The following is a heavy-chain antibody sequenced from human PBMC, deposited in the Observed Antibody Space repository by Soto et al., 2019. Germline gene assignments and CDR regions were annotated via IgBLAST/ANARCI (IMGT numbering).Heavy chain of an antibody. CDR1: GGSISSGTYH. J-gene: IGHJ4*02. Sequence: PSETLSLTCTVSGGSISSGTYHWSWILQHPGKGLEWIGYIYYSGSTYYNPSLKSRVTISVDTSKNQFSLRLSSVTAADTAVYYCAREMNYYDTSGDSYFDYWGQGTLVTVSS. CDR3: AREMNYYDTSGDSYFDY. CDR2: IYYSGST. D-gene: IGHD3-22*01. V-gene: IGHV4-31*03.